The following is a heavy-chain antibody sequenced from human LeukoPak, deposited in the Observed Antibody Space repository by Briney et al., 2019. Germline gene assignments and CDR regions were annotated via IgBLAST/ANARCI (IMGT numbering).Heavy chain of an antibody. V-gene: IGHV4-34*01. Sequence: PSETLSLTCAVYGGSFSGYYWSWIRQPPGKGLEWIGEINHSGSTNYNPSLKSRVTISVDTSKNQFSLKLSSVTAADTAVYYCARLGVAASYWGQGTLVTVSS. CDR3: ARLGVAASY. D-gene: IGHD5-12*01. CDR1: GGSFSGYY. CDR2: INHSGST. J-gene: IGHJ4*02.